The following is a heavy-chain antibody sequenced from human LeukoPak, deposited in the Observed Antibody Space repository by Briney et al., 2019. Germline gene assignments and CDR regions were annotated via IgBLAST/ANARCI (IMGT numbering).Heavy chain of an antibody. V-gene: IGHV3-74*01. Sequence: GGSLRLTCAASGFTYSRYWMHWVRQVPGKGLVWVARIKGDESYTFYADSVKGRFTISRDNAKNTLYLQMNSLRAEDTAVYYCTSQADSAYGDYNWGQGTLVTVSS. J-gene: IGHJ4*02. CDR2: IKGDESYT. CDR1: GFTYSRYW. CDR3: TSQADSAYGDYN. D-gene: IGHD4-17*01.